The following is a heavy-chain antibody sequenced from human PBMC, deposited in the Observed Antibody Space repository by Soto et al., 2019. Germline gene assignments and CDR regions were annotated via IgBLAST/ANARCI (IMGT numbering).Heavy chain of an antibody. Sequence: QVQLVESGGGVVQPGRSLRLSCEASGFIFSSYGMHWVRQAPGKGLEWVAVIWYDGSNKNYADSVKGRLTITRDNSKNTLYLQMNSLRAEDTAVYYCASSISWGRGTLVTVSS. CDR1: GFIFSSYG. CDR2: IWYDGSNK. V-gene: IGHV3-33*01. CDR3: ASSIS. J-gene: IGHJ5*02.